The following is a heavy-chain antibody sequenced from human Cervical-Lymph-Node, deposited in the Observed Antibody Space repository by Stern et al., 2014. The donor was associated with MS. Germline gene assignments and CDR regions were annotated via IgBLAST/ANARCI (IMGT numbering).Heavy chain of an antibody. J-gene: IGHJ5*01. D-gene: IGHD5/OR15-5a*01. Sequence: QVQLQESGPGLVKPSQTLSLTCTVSGGSISSGSHYWSWIRQPAGKGLEWVGRIYSTERVDYNPSLKGRVTMSVDPSKDQFSLELRSVTAADTAMYYCAREWIYEVSWFDSWGQGSLVIVSS. CDR2: IYSTERV. V-gene: IGHV4-61*02. CDR1: GGSISSGSHY. CDR3: AREWIYEVSWFDS.